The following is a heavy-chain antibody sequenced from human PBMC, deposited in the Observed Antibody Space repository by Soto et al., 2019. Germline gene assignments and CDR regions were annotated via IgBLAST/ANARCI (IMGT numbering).Heavy chain of an antibody. V-gene: IGHV6-1*01. J-gene: IGHJ4*02. Sequence: SQTLSLTCVISGDIVSSDIAACNWVRQSPSRGVEWLGRTYYRSTWYNDYAVSVKSRITINPDTSKNQFSLQLNSVTPEDTAVYYCATLVGGTADYWGQGTLVTVSS. CDR1: GDIVSSDIAA. CDR3: ATLVGGTADY. D-gene: IGHD1-26*01. CDR2: TYYRSTWYN.